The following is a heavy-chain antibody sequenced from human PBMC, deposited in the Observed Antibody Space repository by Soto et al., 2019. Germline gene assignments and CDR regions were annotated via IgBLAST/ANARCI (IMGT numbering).Heavy chain of an antibody. CDR3: ARHVYAGNSRYQFDS. D-gene: IGHD6-13*01. CDR2: INAGNGNT. Sequence: ASVKVSCKASGYTFTSYAMHWVLQAPGQRLEWMGWINAGNGNTKYSQKFQGRVTITRDTSASTAYMELSSVTAADTAVYYCARHVYAGNSRYQFDSWGPGTLVTVSS. V-gene: IGHV1-3*01. J-gene: IGHJ4*02. CDR1: GYTFTSYA.